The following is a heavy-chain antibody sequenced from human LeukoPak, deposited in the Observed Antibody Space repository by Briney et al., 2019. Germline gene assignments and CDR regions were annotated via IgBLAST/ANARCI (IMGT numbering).Heavy chain of an antibody. CDR2: IWYDGSNK. CDR1: GFPFSNYG. D-gene: IGHD3-3*01. V-gene: IGHV3-33*06. CDR3: AKTILLDVYGMDV. Sequence: QPGGSLRLSCAASGFPFSNYGMHWVRQAPGKGLEWVAVIWYDGSNKYYADSVKGRFTMTRDNSKNTVHLQMNSLRAEDTAVYYCAKTILLDVYGMDVWGRGTTVTVSS. J-gene: IGHJ6*02.